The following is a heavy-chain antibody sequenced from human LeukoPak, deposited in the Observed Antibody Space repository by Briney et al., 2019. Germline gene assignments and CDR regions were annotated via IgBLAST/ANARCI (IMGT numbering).Heavy chain of an antibody. D-gene: IGHD4-17*01. CDR2: ICCSGST. Sequence: SETLALTCAVSSGSISTSNYYWGWVRQPPGKALGWIGNICCSGSTYYRPSLKSRVTISLHTSRNPFSLKLNPVTAADTALYYCAKSHGHRLLHIWGQGTIVTVSS. V-gene: IGHV4-39*07. CDR3: AKSHGHRLLHI. J-gene: IGHJ3*02. CDR1: SGSISTSNYY.